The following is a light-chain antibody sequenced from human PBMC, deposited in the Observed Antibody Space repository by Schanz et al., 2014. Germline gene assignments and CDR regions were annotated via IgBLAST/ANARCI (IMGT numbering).Light chain of an antibody. J-gene: IGKJ3*01. CDR1: QSISSY. V-gene: IGKV1-39*01. Sequence: DIQMTQSPSSLSASVGDRVTITCRASQSISSYLNWYQQKPGKAPKLLIYAASSLQSGVPSRFSGSGSGTDFTLTINGLQPEDFATYYCQHSYSTPLTFGPGTKVDIK. CDR3: QHSYSTPLT. CDR2: AAS.